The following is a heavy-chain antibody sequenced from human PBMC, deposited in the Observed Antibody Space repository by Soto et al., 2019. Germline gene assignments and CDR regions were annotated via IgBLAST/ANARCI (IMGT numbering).Heavy chain of an antibody. CDR3: ASLIQTYYYDSSGYIFDY. CDR1: GGSISSSSYY. J-gene: IGHJ4*02. Sequence: QLQLQESGPGLVKPSETLSLTCTVSGGSISSSSYYWGWIRQPPGKGLEWIGSIYYSGSTYYNPSLKSRVTISVDTSKNQFSLKLSSVTAADTAVYYCASLIQTYYYDSSGYIFDYWGQGTLVTVSS. V-gene: IGHV4-39*01. D-gene: IGHD3-22*01. CDR2: IYYSGST.